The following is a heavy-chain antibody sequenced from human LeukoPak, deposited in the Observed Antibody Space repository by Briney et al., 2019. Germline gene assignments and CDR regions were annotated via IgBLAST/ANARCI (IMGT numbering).Heavy chain of an antibody. V-gene: IGHV3-48*01. CDR1: GFTFSSYS. Sequence: GGSLRLSCAASGFTFSSYSMNWDRQAPGKGLEWVSYISSSSSTIYYADSVKGRFTISRDNAKNSLYLQMNSLRAEDTAVYYCARDSGTYPWGQGTLVTVSS. J-gene: IGHJ5*02. D-gene: IGHD1-26*01. CDR2: ISSSSSTI. CDR3: ARDSGTYP.